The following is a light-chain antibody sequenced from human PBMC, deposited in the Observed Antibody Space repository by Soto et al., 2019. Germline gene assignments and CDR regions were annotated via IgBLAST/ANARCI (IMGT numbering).Light chain of an antibody. V-gene: IGKV1-5*01. J-gene: IGKJ1*01. CDR3: HQYTRT. CDR2: DAS. Sequence: DIQMTQSPSTLSASVGDRVTITCRASQSISSWLAWYQQKPGKAPKLLIYDASTLESGVPSRFSGSGSGTEFTHTISSLQPDDVATYYGHQYTRTGGQGTKVDSK. CDR1: QSISSW.